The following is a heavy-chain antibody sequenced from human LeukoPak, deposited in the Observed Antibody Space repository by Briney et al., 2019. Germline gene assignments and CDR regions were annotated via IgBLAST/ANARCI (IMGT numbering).Heavy chain of an antibody. V-gene: IGHV1-46*01. CDR2: INPSGGST. D-gene: IGHD1-26*01. CDR3: ARKALLGATAFDY. CDR1: GYTFTSYY. J-gene: IGHJ4*02. Sequence: AAVKVSCKASGYTFTSYYMHWVRQAPGQGIEWMGIINPSGGSTSYAQKFQGRLTMTSDTSTSTVYMELSSLRSEDTAVYYCARKALLGATAFDYWGQGTLVTVSS.